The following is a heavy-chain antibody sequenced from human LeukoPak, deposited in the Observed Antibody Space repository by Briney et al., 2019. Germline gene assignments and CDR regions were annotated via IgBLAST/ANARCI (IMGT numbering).Heavy chain of an antibody. J-gene: IGHJ6*02. CDR3: ARIPMVRGAHGMDV. CDR2: IDWDDDK. Sequence: SGPTLVNPTQTLTLTCTFSGFSLSSSGMSVSWMRQPPGKALEWLSRIDWDDDKYYSTSLKTRLTISKDTSKNQVVPTMTNMDPVDTATYYCARIPMVRGAHGMDVWGQGTTVTVSS. D-gene: IGHD3-10*01. CDR1: GFSLSSSGMS. V-gene: IGHV2-70*11.